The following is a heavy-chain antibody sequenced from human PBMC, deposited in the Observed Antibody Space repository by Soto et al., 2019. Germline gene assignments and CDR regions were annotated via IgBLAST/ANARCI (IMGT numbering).Heavy chain of an antibody. V-gene: IGHV5-51*01. CDR2: IYPGDSDT. D-gene: IGHD2-2*01. CDR3: ASRRYCSSTSCPMWYNWFDP. CDR1: GYSFTSYW. Sequence: GESLKISCKGSGYSFTSYWIGWVRQMPGKGLEWMGIIYPGDSDTRYSPSFQGQVTISADKSISTAYLQWSSLKASDTAMYYCASRRYCSSTSCPMWYNWFDPWGQGTLVTVSS. J-gene: IGHJ5*02.